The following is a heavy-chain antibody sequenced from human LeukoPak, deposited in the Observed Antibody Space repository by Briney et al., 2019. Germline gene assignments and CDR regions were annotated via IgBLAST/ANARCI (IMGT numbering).Heavy chain of an antibody. CDR3: ARGYCSGGSCYSYFDY. D-gene: IGHD2-15*01. Sequence: KPSETLSLTCAVSGGSISSGGYSWSWIRQPPGKGLEWIGYIYHSGSTYYNPSLKSRVTISVDRSKNQFSLKLSSVTAADTAVYYCARGYCSGGSCYSYFDYWGQGTLVTVSS. J-gene: IGHJ4*02. CDR2: IYHSGST. V-gene: IGHV4-30-2*01. CDR1: GGSISSGGYS.